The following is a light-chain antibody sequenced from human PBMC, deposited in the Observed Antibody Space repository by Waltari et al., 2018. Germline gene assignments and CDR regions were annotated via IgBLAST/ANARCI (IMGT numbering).Light chain of an antibody. CDR1: QSLLSSYGKAY. V-gene: IGKV2-29*03. CDR2: EVS. J-gene: IGKJ4*01. Sequence: DVVMTQTPLSLSVTPGQPASISCKSSQSLLSSYGKAYLYWYLQRPGQSPQLLSYEVSSRFSGVPDRFSGSGSETDFTLKISRVEAEDVGIYYCMQATHLPLTFGGGTMVDIK. CDR3: MQATHLPLT.